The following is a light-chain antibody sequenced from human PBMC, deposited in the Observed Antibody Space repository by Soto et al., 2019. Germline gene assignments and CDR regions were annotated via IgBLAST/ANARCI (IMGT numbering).Light chain of an antibody. CDR1: QDIGIN. V-gene: IGKV1-17*01. Sequence: DIQMTQSPSSLSASVGDRVTMTCRASQDIGINLGWFQQKPGKAPKRLIYVASSLQSGVPSRFSGSGSGTEFTLTISSLQPEDFATYYCLQHSSFPYTFGQGTRLEI. J-gene: IGKJ2*01. CDR3: LQHSSFPYT. CDR2: VAS.